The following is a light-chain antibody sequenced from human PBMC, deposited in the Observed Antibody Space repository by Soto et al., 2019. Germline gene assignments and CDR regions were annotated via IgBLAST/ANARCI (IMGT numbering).Light chain of an antibody. V-gene: IGKV3-11*01. J-gene: IGKJ1*01. Sequence: EIVLTQSPATLSSFTGDRVTLSCRASQAVNTRLAWYQHRPGQAPRLLIDLASNRASGVPARFSGSGSGTDFTLTISDVEPEDFAVYYCHQRQSWPRTFGQGTTVDI. CDR3: HQRQSWPRT. CDR2: LAS. CDR1: QAVNTR.